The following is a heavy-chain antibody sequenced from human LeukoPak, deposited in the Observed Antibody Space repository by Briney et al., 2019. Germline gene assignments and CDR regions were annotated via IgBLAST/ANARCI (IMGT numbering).Heavy chain of an antibody. V-gene: IGHV1-8*03. CDR2: MNPNSGNT. D-gene: IGHD3-22*01. Sequence: ASVKVSCKASGYTFTSYDINWVRQATGQGLEWMGWMNPNSGNTGYAQKFQGRVTITRNTSISTAYMKLSSLRSEDTAVYYCARADYYDSSGYYFNFDYWGQGTLVTVSS. CDR1: GYTFTSYD. J-gene: IGHJ4*02. CDR3: ARADYYDSSGYYFNFDY.